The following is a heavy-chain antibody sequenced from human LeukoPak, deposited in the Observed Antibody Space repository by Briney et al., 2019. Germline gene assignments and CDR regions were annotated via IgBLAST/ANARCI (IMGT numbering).Heavy chain of an antibody. D-gene: IGHD3-3*01. J-gene: IGHJ6*02. V-gene: IGHV3-64*01. Sequence: GGSLRLSCAASGFTFSSYAMHWVRQAPGKGLEYVSAISSNGGSTYYANSVKGRFTISRDNSENTLYLQMGSLRAEDMAVYYCARSSSYYDFSSGMDVWGQGTTVTVSS. CDR1: GFTFSSYA. CDR3: ARSSSYYDFSSGMDV. CDR2: ISSNGGST.